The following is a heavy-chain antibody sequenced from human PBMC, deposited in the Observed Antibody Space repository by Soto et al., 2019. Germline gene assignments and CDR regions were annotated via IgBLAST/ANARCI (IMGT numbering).Heavy chain of an antibody. CDR2: IYYSGTT. CDR1: GGSISSYY. CDR3: ARLDPYCSANSCYSRWFDP. V-gene: IGHV4-59*08. D-gene: IGHD2-15*01. J-gene: IGHJ5*02. Sequence: PSETLCLTCTVSGGSISSYYWSWIRQPPGKGLDWIGYIYYSGTTNYNPSLKSRVTISVDTSKNQFSLKLSSVTAADTAVYYCARLDPYCSANSCYSRWFDPWGQGTLVTVSS.